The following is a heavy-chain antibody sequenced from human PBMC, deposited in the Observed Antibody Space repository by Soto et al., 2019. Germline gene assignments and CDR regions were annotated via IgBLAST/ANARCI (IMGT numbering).Heavy chain of an antibody. CDR1: GFTFDDYA. J-gene: IGHJ4*02. Sequence: EVHLVESGGGLVQPGRSLRLSCAASGFTFDDYAMYWVRRVPGRGREGASSISWNSNIVGYVDSVKGRFTISRDNAKNSLYLQMNSLRPEDTALYYCARGGPDGFCSGGRCYFDSWGQGTLVTVSS. CDR2: ISWNSNIV. CDR3: ARGGPDGFCSGGRCYFDS. D-gene: IGHD2-15*01. V-gene: IGHV3-9*01.